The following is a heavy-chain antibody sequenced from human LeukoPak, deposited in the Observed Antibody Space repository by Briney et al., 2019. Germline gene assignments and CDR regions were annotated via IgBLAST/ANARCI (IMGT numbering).Heavy chain of an antibody. V-gene: IGHV1-69*06. J-gene: IGHJ6*04. Sequence: GASVKVSCKASGGTFSSYAISWVRQAPGQGLEWMGGIIPIFGTANYAQKFQGRVTITADKSTSTAYMELSSLRSEDTAVYYCARGGSDFEYYYYGMDVWGRGTTVTDSS. CDR3: ARGGSDFEYYYYGMDV. CDR1: GGTFSSYA. D-gene: IGHD1-26*01. CDR2: IIPIFGTA.